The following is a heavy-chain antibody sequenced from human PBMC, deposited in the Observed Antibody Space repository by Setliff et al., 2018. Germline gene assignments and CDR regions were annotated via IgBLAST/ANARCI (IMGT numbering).Heavy chain of an antibody. CDR1: GYILSSYG. D-gene: IGHD2-8*01. J-gene: IGHJ4*02. V-gene: IGHV1-18*01. CDR3: SRLVRYCTTTTCQRASGAEF. CDR2: ISAYNGDT. Sequence: ASVKVSCKTSGYILSSYGVSWVRQAPGQGLEWMGWISAYNGDTNYAQKLQGRVTMTTDTSTSTAYMELRSLRSDDTAVYYCSRLVRYCTTTTCQRASGAEFWGQGTLVTVSS.